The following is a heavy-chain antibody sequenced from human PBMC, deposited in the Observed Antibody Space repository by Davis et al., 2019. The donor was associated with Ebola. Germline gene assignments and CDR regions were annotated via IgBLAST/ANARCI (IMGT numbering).Heavy chain of an antibody. Sequence: PGGSLRLSCAASGFTFSNYAMHWVRQAPAKGLEWVSCIRYDGSNEYYADSVKGRFTISRDNSKNTLYLQINSLRAEDTAVYYCAKTPPYTSGWYGSFDNWGQGTLVTVSS. V-gene: IGHV3-30*02. CDR1: GFTFSNYA. CDR2: IRYDGSNE. CDR3: AKTPPYTSGWYGSFDN. D-gene: IGHD6-19*01. J-gene: IGHJ4*02.